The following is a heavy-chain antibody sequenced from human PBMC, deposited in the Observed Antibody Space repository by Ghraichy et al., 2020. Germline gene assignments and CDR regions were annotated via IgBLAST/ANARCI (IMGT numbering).Heavy chain of an antibody. Sequence: ASVKVSCKASGYTFTSYYMHWVRQAPGQGLEWMGIINTSGGSTSYAQNFQGRVTMTRDTSTSTVYMELSSLRSEDTAVYYCARDITGRGIAVAGALPDYWGQGTLVTVSS. CDR1: GYTFTSYY. D-gene: IGHD6-19*01. V-gene: IGHV1-46*01. CDR3: ARDITGRGIAVAGALPDY. J-gene: IGHJ4*02. CDR2: INTSGGST.